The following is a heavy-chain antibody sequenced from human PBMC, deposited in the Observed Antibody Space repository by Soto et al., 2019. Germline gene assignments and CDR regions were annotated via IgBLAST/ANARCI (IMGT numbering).Heavy chain of an antibody. CDR1: GYTFTKFG. J-gene: IGHJ6*02. V-gene: IGHV1-18*01. CDR2: VSGYNGET. CDR3: AREGLGIYYYNGLDV. Sequence: QVQLVQSGAEVKKPGASVKVSCKASGYTFTKFGISWVRQAPGQGLEWMGWVSGYNGETSYAQSLQGRVTMTTDTSTTTAYMELRSPRSDDTAVCYCAREGLGIYYYNGLDVWGQGNTVTVSS. D-gene: IGHD6-19*01.